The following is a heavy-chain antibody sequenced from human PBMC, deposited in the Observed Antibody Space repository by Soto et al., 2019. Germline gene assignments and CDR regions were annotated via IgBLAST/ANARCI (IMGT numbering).Heavy chain of an antibody. CDR2: IYYSGST. D-gene: IGHD3-10*01. CDR1: GGSISSSSYY. V-gene: IGHV4-39*01. CDR3: ARRGEITDFDY. Sequence: QLQLQESGPGLVKPSETLSLTCTVSGGSISSSSYYWGWIRQPPGKGLEWIGSIYYSGSTYYNPSLKSRVTISVDTSKNQFSLKLSSVTAADTAVYYCARRGEITDFDYWGQGTLVTVSS. J-gene: IGHJ4*02.